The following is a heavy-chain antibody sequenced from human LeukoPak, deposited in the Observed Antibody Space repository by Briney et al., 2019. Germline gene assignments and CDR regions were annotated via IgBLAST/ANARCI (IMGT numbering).Heavy chain of an antibody. CDR3: ATGGRSGMSFDF. D-gene: IGHD3/OR15-3a*01. CDR1: GFIATSNY. Sequence: GGSLRLSCSFSGFIATSNYMAWVRQSAGKGLQWISFIYGGGNTLYADSVRDRFSISRDNSKSTLYLQMNSLRVEDTAVYYCATGGRSGMSFDFWGQGTLVTVSS. CDR2: IYGGGNT. J-gene: IGHJ4*02. V-gene: IGHV3-53*01.